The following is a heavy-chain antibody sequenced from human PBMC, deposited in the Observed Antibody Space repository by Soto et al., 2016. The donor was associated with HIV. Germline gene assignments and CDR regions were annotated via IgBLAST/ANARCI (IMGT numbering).Heavy chain of an antibody. V-gene: IGHV4-34*01. CDR3: ARRGNGSGSHYYYYLDV. Sequence: VQLQQWGAGLLKPSETLSLTCAVYGGSFSGYYWSWIRQSPGNGAGSGLGRSNDSGSPNYNPSLESRITITLDTSKNQFSLYLTSVTAADTAVYYCARRGNGSGSHYYYYLDVWGKGTTVTVSS. D-gene: IGHD3-10*01. J-gene: IGHJ6*03. CDR2: SNDSGSP. CDR1: GGSFSGYY.